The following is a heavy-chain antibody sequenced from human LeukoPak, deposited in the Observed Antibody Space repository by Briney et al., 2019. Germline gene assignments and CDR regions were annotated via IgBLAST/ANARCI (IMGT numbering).Heavy chain of an antibody. D-gene: IGHD3-22*01. CDR3: ATIANLGYYDHY. CDR2: ISYDGSNK. Sequence: PGRSLRLSCAASGFTFSSYGMHWVRQAPGKGLEWVAVISYDGSNKYYADSVKGRFTISRDNSKNSLYLQMNSLRAEDTAVYYCATIANLGYYDHYWGQGTLVTVSS. V-gene: IGHV3-30*03. J-gene: IGHJ4*02. CDR1: GFTFSSYG.